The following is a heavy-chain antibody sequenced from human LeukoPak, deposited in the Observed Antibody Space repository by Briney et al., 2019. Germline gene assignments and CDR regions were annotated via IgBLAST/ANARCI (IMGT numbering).Heavy chain of an antibody. J-gene: IGHJ4*02. D-gene: IGHD5-18*01. Sequence: QPGGSLRLSCAASGFTFSSYGMHWVRQAPGKGLEWVAFIRYDGSNKYYADSVKGRFTISRDNSKNTLYLQMNSLRAEDTAVYYCAKARGYSYGYDAYWGQGTLVTVSS. CDR2: IRYDGSNK. V-gene: IGHV3-30*02. CDR1: GFTFSSYG. CDR3: AKARGYSYGYDAY.